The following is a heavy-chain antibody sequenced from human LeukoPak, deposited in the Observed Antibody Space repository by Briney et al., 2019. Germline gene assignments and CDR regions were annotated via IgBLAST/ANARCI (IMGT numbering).Heavy chain of an antibody. V-gene: IGHV3-23*01. J-gene: IGHJ4*02. Sequence: PGRSLRLSCAAYAFTFSTYAMSWVRQAPGKGLEWVSGISGRGGSTYYADSVKGRFTVYRDNCEDILYLQMNSLRAEDTAGYYCAKRHVYSSGWFYFDCWGQGTLVTVSS. D-gene: IGHD6-19*01. CDR1: AFTFSTYA. CDR2: ISGRGGST. CDR3: AKRHVYSSGWFYFDC.